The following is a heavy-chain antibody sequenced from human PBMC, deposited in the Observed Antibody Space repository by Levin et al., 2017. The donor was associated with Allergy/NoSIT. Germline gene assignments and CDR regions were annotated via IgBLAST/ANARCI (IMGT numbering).Heavy chain of an antibody. CDR2: IYYSGST. CDR1: GGSISSYY. CDR3: ARGPGGDDGYFDL. J-gene: IGHJ2*01. D-gene: IGHD4-17*01. Sequence: SETLSLTCPVSGGSISSYYWSWIRQPPGKGLEWIGYIYYSGSTNYNPSLKSRVTISVDTSKNQFSLKLSSVTAADTAVYYCARGPGGDDGYFDLWGRGTLVTVSS. V-gene: IGHV4-59*01.